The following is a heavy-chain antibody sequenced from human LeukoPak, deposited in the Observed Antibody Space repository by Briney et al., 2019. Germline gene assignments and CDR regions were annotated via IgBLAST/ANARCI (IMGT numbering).Heavy chain of an antibody. V-gene: IGHV1-69*05. D-gene: IGHD4-17*01. CDR3: ARALTLDYGDYVNYYYYMDV. J-gene: IGHJ6*03. Sequence: EASVKVSCKASGGTFSSYAISWVRQAPGQGLEWMGGIIPIFGTANYAQKFQGRVTITTDESTSTAYMELSSLRSEDTVVYYCARALTLDYGDYVNYYYYMDVWGKGTTVTVSS. CDR2: IIPIFGTA. CDR1: GGTFSSYA.